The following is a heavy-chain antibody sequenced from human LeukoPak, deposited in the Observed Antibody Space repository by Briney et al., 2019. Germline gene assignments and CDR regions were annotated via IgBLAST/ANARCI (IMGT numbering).Heavy chain of an antibody. Sequence: GGSLRLSCATSGFTFSDAWMTWVRQAPGKGLEWVSSISSSSSYIYYADSVKGRFTISRDNAKNSLYLQMNSLRAEDTAVYYCASTGAIAAAVRSWGQGTLVTVSS. J-gene: IGHJ5*02. D-gene: IGHD6-13*01. V-gene: IGHV3-21*01. CDR3: ASTGAIAAAVRS. CDR2: ISSSSSYI. CDR1: GFTFSDAW.